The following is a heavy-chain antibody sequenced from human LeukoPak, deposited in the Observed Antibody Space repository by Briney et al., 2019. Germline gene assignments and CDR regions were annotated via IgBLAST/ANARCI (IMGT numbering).Heavy chain of an antibody. Sequence: PSETLSLTCAVSGGSISSTTSYWGWIRQPPGKGLEWIGKIYYSRSNFYNPSLKSRVTISVDTSKNQLSLRLSSVTAADTAVYYCARHGSTDYFDYWGQGTLVTVSS. CDR1: GGSISSTTSY. CDR3: ARHGSTDYFDY. V-gene: IGHV4-39*01. D-gene: IGHD2-2*03. CDR2: IYYSRSN. J-gene: IGHJ4*02.